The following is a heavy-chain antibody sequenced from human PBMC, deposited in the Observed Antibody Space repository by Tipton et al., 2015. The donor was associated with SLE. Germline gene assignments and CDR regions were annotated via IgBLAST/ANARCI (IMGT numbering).Heavy chain of an antibody. CDR1: GGTFNNYD. V-gene: IGHV1-69*01. Sequence: QSGPEVKKPGSSVRVSCKASGGTFNNYDMNWVRQAPGQGLEWMGGSIPLFGAPNYAQRFQGRVTITADESTGTAYMELSNLRSEDTAVYYCARDPRSGDYLGHAFDVWGQGTMVTVSS. CDR3: ARDPRSGDYLGHAFDV. J-gene: IGHJ3*01. D-gene: IGHD4-17*01. CDR2: SIPLFGAP.